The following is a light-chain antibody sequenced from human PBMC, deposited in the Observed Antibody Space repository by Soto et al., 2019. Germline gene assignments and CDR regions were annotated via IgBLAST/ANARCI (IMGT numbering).Light chain of an antibody. CDR1: SNDIGPYNY. Sequence: QAVVTQPASVSGSPGQSITISCTGTSNDIGPYNYVSWYQQHPGKAPKLLIYDVTNRASGVSDRFSGSKSGRTASLTISGLQAEDEADYYCSSYTSIIAVVFGGGTKLTVL. CDR3: SSYTSIIAVV. CDR2: DVT. V-gene: IGLV2-14*03. J-gene: IGLJ2*01.